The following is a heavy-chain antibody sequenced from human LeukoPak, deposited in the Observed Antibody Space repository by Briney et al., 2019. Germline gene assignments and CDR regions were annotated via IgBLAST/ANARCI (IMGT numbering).Heavy chain of an antibody. J-gene: IGHJ4*02. CDR2: IYYSGST. Sequence: SETLSLTCTVSGGSISSSSYYWGWMRQPPGKGLEWIGSIYYSGSTYYNPSLKSRVTISVDTSKNQFSLKLSSVTAADTAVYYCASTERCSTTCPLDYWGQGTLVTVSS. CDR3: ASTERCSTTCPLDY. D-gene: IGHD2-2*01. CDR1: GGSISSSSYY. V-gene: IGHV4-39*01.